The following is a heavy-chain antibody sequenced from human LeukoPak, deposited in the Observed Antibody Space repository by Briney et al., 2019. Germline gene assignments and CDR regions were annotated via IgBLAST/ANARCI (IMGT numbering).Heavy chain of an antibody. CDR1: GFTFSSYA. D-gene: IGHD3-22*01. Sequence: PGGSLRLSCAASGFTFSSYAMSWVRQAPGKGLEWVSAISGSGGSTYYADSVKGRFTISRDNSKNTLYLQMNSLRAEDTAVYYCAKDSSTYYYDSSGPYYFDYWGQGTLVTVSS. CDR3: AKDSSTYYYDSSGPYYFDY. CDR2: ISGSGGST. V-gene: IGHV3-23*01. J-gene: IGHJ4*02.